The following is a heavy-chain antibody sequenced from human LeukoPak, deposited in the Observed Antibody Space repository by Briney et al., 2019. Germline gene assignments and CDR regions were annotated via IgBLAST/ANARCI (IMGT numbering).Heavy chain of an antibody. V-gene: IGHV3-48*04. CDR2: IDGSTRTI. D-gene: IGHD6-6*01. CDR3: ARLPPEYSSSSGVLEH. J-gene: IGHJ1*01. Sequence: PGGSLRLSCAASGFTFSTYSMNWVRQAPGKGLEWISFIDGSTRTIFYADSVKGRFTISRDNAKNSLYLQMNSLRAEDTAVCYCARLPPEYSSSSGVLEHWGQGTLVTVSS. CDR1: GFTFSTYS.